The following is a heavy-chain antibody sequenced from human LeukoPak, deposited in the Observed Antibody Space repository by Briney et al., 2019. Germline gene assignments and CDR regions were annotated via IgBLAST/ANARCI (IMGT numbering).Heavy chain of an antibody. Sequence: TLALTCTVSGASISSGDYYWSWIRQPPGKGLEWIGYIYYSGSTYYNPSLKSRLTISVDTSKNQFSLKMTSVTAADTAVYYCARWAIFGVAWGQGTLVTVSS. CDR1: GASISSGDYY. CDR2: IYYSGST. V-gene: IGHV4-30-4*08. D-gene: IGHD3-3*01. J-gene: IGHJ5*02. CDR3: ARWAIFGVA.